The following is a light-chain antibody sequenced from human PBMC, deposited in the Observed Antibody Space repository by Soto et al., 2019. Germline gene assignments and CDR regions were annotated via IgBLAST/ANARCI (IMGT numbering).Light chain of an antibody. CDR2: AAS. CDR3: QKYNGAPFT. CDR1: QGIANY. J-gene: IGKJ3*01. Sequence: DIQMTQSPSSLSASVGDRVTITCRASQGIANYLAWYQQKPGKVPKLLIYAASNLEPGVPSRFSGSGFGTDFTLSISRLQPEDFATYYCQKYNGAPFTFGHGTKVDIK. V-gene: IGKV1-27*01.